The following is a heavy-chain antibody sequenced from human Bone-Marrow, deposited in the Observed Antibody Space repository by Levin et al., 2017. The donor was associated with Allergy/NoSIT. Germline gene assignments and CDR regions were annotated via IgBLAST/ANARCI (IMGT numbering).Heavy chain of an antibody. CDR2: ISYDGKNT. CDR3: AKDFARWYTHPLDY. CDR1: GFTFNSYG. D-gene: IGHD4-23*01. V-gene: IGHV3-30*18. Sequence: QAGGSLRLSCAASGFTFNSYGMHWVRQAPGKGLEWVAIISYDGKNTYYSDSVTGRFAISRDNSKNTVLLQMNNLRSEDTAVYYCAKDFARWYTHPLDYWGQGTLVSVSS. J-gene: IGHJ4*02.